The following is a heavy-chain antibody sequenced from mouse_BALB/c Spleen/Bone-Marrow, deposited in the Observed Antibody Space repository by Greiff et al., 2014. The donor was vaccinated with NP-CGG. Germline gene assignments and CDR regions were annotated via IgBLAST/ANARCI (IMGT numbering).Heavy chain of an antibody. Sequence: EVQLVESGGGLVQPGDSLRLSCATSGFTFSDFYMEWVRQPPGKRLEWIATSRNRAKYYTTEYSASVKGRFIVSRDTSQSVLYXXXXXLRAEDTAIYYCARDVGYGNYFVYWGQGTLVTVAA. CDR3: ARDVGYGNYFVY. CDR2: SRNRAKYYTT. D-gene: IGHD2-10*02. CDR1: GFTFSDFY. J-gene: IGHJ3*01. V-gene: IGHV7-1*02.